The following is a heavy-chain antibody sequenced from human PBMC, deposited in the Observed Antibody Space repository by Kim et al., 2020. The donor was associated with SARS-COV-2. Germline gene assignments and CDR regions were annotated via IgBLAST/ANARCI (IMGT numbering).Heavy chain of an antibody. J-gene: IGHJ5*02. CDR3: ARLSRDVYNWFDP. V-gene: IGHV4-59*02. CDR2: SYYSGST. D-gene: IGHD2-2*01. CDR1: GGSVSSYY. Sequence: SETLSLTCTVSGGSVSSYYWSWMRQPPGKGLEWVGHSYYSGSTNYNPSLKSRVTISVDTSKNQFSLKLRSVTAADTAVYYCARLSRDVYNWFDPWGQGTLSPVP.